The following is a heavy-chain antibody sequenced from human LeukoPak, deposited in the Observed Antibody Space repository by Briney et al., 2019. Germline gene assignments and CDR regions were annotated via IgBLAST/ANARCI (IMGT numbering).Heavy chain of an antibody. J-gene: IGHJ4*02. V-gene: IGHV4-59*08. CDR3: ARGRGYFDY. CDR1: GGSISSYY. CDR2: IYYSWST. Sequence: SETLSLTCTFSGGSISSYYWSWLRQPPGKGLEWIGYIYYSWSTNYNPSLKSQVTISVDTSKNQFSLKLSSVTAADTAVYYCARGRGYFDYWGQGTLVTVSS. D-gene: IGHD1-26*01.